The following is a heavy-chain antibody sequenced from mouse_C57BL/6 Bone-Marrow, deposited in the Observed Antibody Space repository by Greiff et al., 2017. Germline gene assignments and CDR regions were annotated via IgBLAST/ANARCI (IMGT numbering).Heavy chain of an antibody. J-gene: IGHJ2*01. CDR3: ARQPHYCDEPYFDY. D-gene: IGHD1-1*01. CDR1: GFTFSSYG. CDR2: ISRGGSYT. Sequence: EVQRVESGGDLVKPGGSLKLSCAASGFTFSSYGMSWVRQTPDKRLEWVATISRGGSYTYYPDSVQGRFTISRDNAKNTLYLQMSSLKSEDTAMXYCARQPHYCDEPYFDYWGQGTTLTVSS. V-gene: IGHV5-6*01.